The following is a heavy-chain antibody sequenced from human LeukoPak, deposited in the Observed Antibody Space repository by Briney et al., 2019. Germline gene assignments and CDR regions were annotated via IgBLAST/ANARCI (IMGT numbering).Heavy chain of an antibody. CDR3: ARSYMVRAFDI. CDR1: GGSISSSSYY. V-gene: IGHV4-39*01. Sequence: PSETLSLTCTVSGGSISSSSYYWGWIRQPPGKGLEWIGSIYYSGSTYYNPSLKSRVTISVDTSKNQFSLKLSSVTAADTAVYYCARSYMVRAFDIWGQGTMVTVSS. D-gene: IGHD3-10*01. CDR2: IYYSGST. J-gene: IGHJ3*02.